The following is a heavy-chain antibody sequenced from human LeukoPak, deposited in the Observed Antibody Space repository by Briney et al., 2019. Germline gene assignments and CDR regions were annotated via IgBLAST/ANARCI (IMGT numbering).Heavy chain of an antibody. CDR2: IYANNGGT. D-gene: IGHD2-15*01. V-gene: IGHV4-59*11. J-gene: IGHJ2*01. CDR3: ARDSAARSDL. CDR1: GGSISGHH. Sequence: SGTLSLTCSVSGGSISGHHWSWIRQPPGKGLEWIGYIYANNGGTDYNPSLKSRATISVDTSKNQFSLHLNAVTAADTAVYYCARDSAARSDLWGRGTLVTVAS.